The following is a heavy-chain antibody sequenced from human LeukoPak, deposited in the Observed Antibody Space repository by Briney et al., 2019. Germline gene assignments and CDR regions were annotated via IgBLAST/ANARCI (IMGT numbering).Heavy chain of an antibody. CDR3: ARRLSDRRANWFDP. J-gene: IGHJ5*02. CDR1: GYTFTGYY. V-gene: IGHV1-2*06. Sequence: GASVKASCKASGYTFTGYYMHWVRQAPGQGLEWMGRINPNSGGTNYAQKFQGRVTMTRDTSISTAYMELSRLRSDDTAVYYCARRLSDRRANWFDPWGQGTLVTVSS. CDR2: INPNSGGT. D-gene: IGHD3-22*01.